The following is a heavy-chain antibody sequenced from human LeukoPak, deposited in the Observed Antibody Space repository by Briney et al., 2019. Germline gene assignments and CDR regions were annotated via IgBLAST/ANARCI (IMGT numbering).Heavy chain of an antibody. CDR3: ARDPYSGSYVDYYYYYYMDV. V-gene: IGHV3-21*01. Sequence: GGSRRLSCVASASTFSSYNMNWVRQSPGKGLEWVSSITSISSHIYYADSVKGRFTISRDNAKNSLYLQIDSLRAEDTAVYYCARDPYSGSYVDYYYYYYMDVWGKGTRVTISS. J-gene: IGHJ6*03. CDR1: ASTFSSYN. CDR2: ITSISSHI. D-gene: IGHD6-13*01.